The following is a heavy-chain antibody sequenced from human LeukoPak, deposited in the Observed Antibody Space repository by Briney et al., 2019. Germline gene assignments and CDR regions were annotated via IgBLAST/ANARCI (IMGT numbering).Heavy chain of an antibody. Sequence: GGSLRLSCAASGCTFSSYAMSWVRQAPGKGLEWVSGISGSGDNTHYADSVKGRFTISRDNSKNTLYVQVNSLGTEDTAAYYCAKGSYYDSSGSFYFDYWGQGTLVTVSS. D-gene: IGHD3-22*01. CDR3: AKGSYYDSSGSFYFDY. CDR2: ISGSGDNT. J-gene: IGHJ4*02. V-gene: IGHV3-23*01. CDR1: GCTFSSYA.